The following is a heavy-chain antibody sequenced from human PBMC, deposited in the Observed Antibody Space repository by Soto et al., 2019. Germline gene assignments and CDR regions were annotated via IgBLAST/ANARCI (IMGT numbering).Heavy chain of an antibody. CDR2: ISAYNGNT. D-gene: IGHD2-21*02. J-gene: IGHJ4*02. Sequence: NRSCQVAVYAFTRYGISWVRQAPGQGLEWMGWISAYNGNTNYAQKLQGRVTMTTDTSTSTAYMELRSLRSDDTAVYYCARGDLHVAAYWGQGTLVTVSS. V-gene: IGHV1-18*01. CDR3: ARGDLHVAAY. CDR1: VYAFTRYG.